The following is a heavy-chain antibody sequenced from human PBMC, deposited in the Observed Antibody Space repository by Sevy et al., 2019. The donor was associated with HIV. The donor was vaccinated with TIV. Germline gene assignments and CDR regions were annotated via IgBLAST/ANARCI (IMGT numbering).Heavy chain of an antibody. D-gene: IGHD3-3*01. J-gene: IGHJ3*02. CDR1: GFIFNTHA. V-gene: IGHV3-23*01. CDR2: ISGSGGST. Sequence: GGSLRLSCAASGFIFNTHAMSWVRQAPGKGLEWVSGISGSGGSTYYADSVEGRFTISRDNSKNTLYVQMNSLRAEDTAVYYCVKGVYDFWSGRSDVFDIWGQGTMVTVSS. CDR3: VKGVYDFWSGRSDVFDI.